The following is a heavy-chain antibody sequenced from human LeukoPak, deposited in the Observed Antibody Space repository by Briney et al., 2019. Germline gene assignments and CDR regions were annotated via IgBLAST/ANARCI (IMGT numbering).Heavy chain of an antibody. CDR2: INPSGGST. D-gene: IGHD3-22*01. Sequence: ASVNVSCKASGYTFTSYYMHCMRQAPAQGLEWMGIINPSGGSTSYAQKFQGRLTMTRDTSTSTVYMELSSLRSEDTAVYYCARAGLIVGGFQHWGQGTLVTVSS. CDR3: ARAGLIVGGFQH. J-gene: IGHJ1*01. V-gene: IGHV1-46*01. CDR1: GYTFTSYY.